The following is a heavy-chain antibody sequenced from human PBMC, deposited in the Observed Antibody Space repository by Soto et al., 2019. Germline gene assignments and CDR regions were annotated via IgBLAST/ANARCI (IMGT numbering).Heavy chain of an antibody. CDR3: ARALKTPIVVVPAARAYNWFDP. D-gene: IGHD2-2*01. V-gene: IGHV4-30-4*01. Sequence: SETLSLTCTVSGGSISSGDYYWSWIRQPPGKGLEWIGYIYYSGSTYYNPSLKSRVTISVDTSKNQFSLKLSSVTAADTAVYYCARALKTPIVVVPAARAYNWFDPWGQGTLVTVSS. CDR2: IYYSGST. J-gene: IGHJ5*02. CDR1: GGSISSGDYY.